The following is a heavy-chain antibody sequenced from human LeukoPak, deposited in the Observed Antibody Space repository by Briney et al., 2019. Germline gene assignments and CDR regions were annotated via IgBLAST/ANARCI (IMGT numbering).Heavy chain of an antibody. D-gene: IGHD6-13*01. Sequence: GGSLRLSCAASGFTFDDYAMHWVRQAPGKGLEWVSGISWNSGSIGYADSVKGRFTISRDNAKNSLYLQMNSLRAEDTALYYCASSIAAADTYFDYWGQGTLVTVSS. CDR3: ASSIAAADTYFDY. J-gene: IGHJ4*02. CDR2: ISWNSGSI. V-gene: IGHV3-9*01. CDR1: GFTFDDYA.